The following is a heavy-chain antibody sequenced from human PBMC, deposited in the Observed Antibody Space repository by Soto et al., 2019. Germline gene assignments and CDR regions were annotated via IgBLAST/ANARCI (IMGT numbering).Heavy chain of an antibody. J-gene: IGHJ6*02. CDR2: IYPGDSDT. Sequence: GESLKISCQGSGYSFASYWIGWVRQMPGKDLEWMGIIYPGDSDTRYSPSFQGQVTISADKSLRTAYLKWTSLKASDTALYYCARTRSFTLGFYYDGMDVWGQGTTVTVSS. CDR3: ARTRSFTLGFYYDGMDV. V-gene: IGHV5-51*01. CDR1: GYSFASYW. D-gene: IGHD6-6*01.